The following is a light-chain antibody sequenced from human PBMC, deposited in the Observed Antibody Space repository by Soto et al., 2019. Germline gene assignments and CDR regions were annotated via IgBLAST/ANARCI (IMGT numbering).Light chain of an antibody. CDR3: QPDYGNPYT. CDR2: WAS. J-gene: IGKJ2*01. Sequence: DIVMTQSPDSLAVSLGERATINCKSSQNVLYSSNNKNYLAWYQQRPGQPPRLLIYWASTRESGVPDRFSGSGAWANFTLTLRRLAGGGGGIFLWQPDYGNPYTFGQGTSLEIK. V-gene: IGKV4-1*01. CDR1: QNVLYSSNNKNY.